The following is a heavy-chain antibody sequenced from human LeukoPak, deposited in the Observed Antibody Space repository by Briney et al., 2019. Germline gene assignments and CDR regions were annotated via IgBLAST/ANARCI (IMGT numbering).Heavy chain of an antibody. J-gene: IGHJ4*02. V-gene: IGHV3-7*04. Sequence: GGSLRLSCAVSGFIFSSYWMSWVRQAPGKGLEWVANTKQDGSETYYVDSVKGRLTISRDNARNSLYLQMNSLRAEDTAVYYCARLNYYGSGKPFDYWGQGTLVTVSS. CDR2: TKQDGSET. D-gene: IGHD3-10*01. CDR1: GFIFSSYW. CDR3: ARLNYYGSGKPFDY.